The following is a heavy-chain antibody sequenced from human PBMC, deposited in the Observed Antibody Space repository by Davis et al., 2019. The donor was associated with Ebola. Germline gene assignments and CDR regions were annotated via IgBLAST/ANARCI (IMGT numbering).Heavy chain of an antibody. CDR2: IIPILGTP. D-gene: IGHD4-23*01. CDR3: ARGGDYGGTLDH. J-gene: IGHJ4*02. Sequence: AASVKVSCKASGGTFSSYAISWVRQAPGQGLEWMGMIIPILGTPNYAQKFQGKVTITADESTRTTSLELSSLRSDDTAVYFCARGGDYGGTLDHWCQGTLVTVSS. V-gene: IGHV1-69*13. CDR1: GGTFSSYA.